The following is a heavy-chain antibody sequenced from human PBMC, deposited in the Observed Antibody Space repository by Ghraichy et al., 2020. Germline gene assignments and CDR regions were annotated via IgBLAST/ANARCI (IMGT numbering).Heavy chain of an antibody. J-gene: IGHJ4*02. Sequence: GESLNISCAASGFTFSSYAMSWVRQAPGKGLEWVSAISGSGGSTYYADSVKGRFTISRDNSKNTLYLQMNSLRAEDTAVYYCAKDFLGMATLFDYWGQGTLVTVSS. CDR3: AKDFLGMATLFDY. CDR1: GFTFSSYA. V-gene: IGHV3-23*01. CDR2: ISGSGGST. D-gene: IGHD5-24*01.